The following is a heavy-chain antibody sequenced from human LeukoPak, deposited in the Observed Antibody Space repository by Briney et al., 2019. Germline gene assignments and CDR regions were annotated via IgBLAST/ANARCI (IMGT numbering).Heavy chain of an antibody. Sequence: PGGSLRLSCAASRFTFSSYSMNWVRQAPGKGLEWVSSISSSSSYIYYADSVKGRFTISRDNAKNSLYLQMNSLTAEDTAVYYCARESFAARRDWGQGTLVTVSS. CDR1: RFTFSSYS. CDR3: ARESFAARRD. CDR2: ISSSSSYI. D-gene: IGHD6-6*01. J-gene: IGHJ4*02. V-gene: IGHV3-21*01.